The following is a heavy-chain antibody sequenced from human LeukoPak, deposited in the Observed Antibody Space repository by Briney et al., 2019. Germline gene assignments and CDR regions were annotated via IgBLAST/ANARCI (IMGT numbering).Heavy chain of an antibody. CDR1: GFTFSSYS. D-gene: IGHD6-13*01. V-gene: IGHV3-21*01. CDR3: ASQAAAYYFDY. Sequence: GGSLRLSCAASGFTFSSYSMNWVRQAPGKGLEWVSSISSSSSYIYYADSVKGRFTISRDNAKNSLYLQMNSLRAEDTAVYYCASQAAAYYFDYWGQGTLDTVSS. CDR2: ISSSSSYI. J-gene: IGHJ4*02.